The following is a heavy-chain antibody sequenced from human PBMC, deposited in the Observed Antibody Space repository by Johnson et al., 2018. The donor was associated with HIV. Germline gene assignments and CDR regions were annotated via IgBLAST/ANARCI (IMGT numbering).Heavy chain of an antibody. Sequence: QMQLVESGGGVVQPGGSLRLSCAASGFTFSNYGMHWARQAPGKRLEWVAFIRYDGNSKYYADSVKGRFTISRDNSKNTLYLQMNSLRAEDTAVYYCARDQGTPIIGGVAFDIWGQGTMVTVSS. CDR3: ARDQGTPIIGGVAFDI. D-gene: IGHD4-23*01. CDR2: IRYDGNSK. J-gene: IGHJ3*02. CDR1: GFTFSNYG. V-gene: IGHV3-30*02.